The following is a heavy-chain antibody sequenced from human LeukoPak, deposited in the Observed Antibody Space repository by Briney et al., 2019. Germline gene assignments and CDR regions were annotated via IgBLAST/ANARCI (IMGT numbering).Heavy chain of an antibody. D-gene: IGHD1-7*01. Sequence: GESLRLSCAAAGFTVSTSAKSWVRQAPGKGLEWVSGISGSGGGTYNADSVKGRFSISRDISKNTLYLQMNSLRAEDTAIYYCAKDGITRNWNYFQAKPVYWGQGTLVTVSS. CDR2: ISGSGGGT. CDR3: AKDGITRNWNYFQAKPVY. CDR1: GFTVSTSA. J-gene: IGHJ4*02. V-gene: IGHV3-23*01.